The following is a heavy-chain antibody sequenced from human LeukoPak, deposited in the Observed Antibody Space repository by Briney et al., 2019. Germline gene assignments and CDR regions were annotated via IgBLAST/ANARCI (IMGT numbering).Heavy chain of an antibody. Sequence: SETLSPTCAVYGGSFSGYYWSWIRQPPGKGLEWIGEINHSGSTNYNPSLKSRVTISVDTSKNQFSLKLSSVTAADTAVYYCAGTLLLWFGESSDAFDIWGQGTMVTVSS. CDR1: GGSFSGYY. CDR3: AGTLLLWFGESSDAFDI. J-gene: IGHJ3*02. CDR2: INHSGST. D-gene: IGHD3-10*01. V-gene: IGHV4-34*01.